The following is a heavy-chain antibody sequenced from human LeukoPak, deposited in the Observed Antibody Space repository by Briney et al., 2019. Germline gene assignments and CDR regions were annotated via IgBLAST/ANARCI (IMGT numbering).Heavy chain of an antibody. CDR3: ARVQDTAMARVDP. J-gene: IGHJ5*02. V-gene: IGHV4-34*01. D-gene: IGHD5-18*01. CDR2: INPSRNT. CDR1: GGSFSGYY. Sequence: SETLSLTCAVFGGSFSGYYWNWIRQPPGKGLEWIGQINPSRNTNYNPSLKSRVTISVDTSKNQFSLKLSSVTAADTAVYYCARVQDTAMARVDPWGQGTLVTVSS.